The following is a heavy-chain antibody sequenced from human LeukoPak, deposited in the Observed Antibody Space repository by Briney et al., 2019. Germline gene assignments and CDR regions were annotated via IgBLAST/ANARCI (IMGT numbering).Heavy chain of an antibody. CDR1: GYTFTSYD. CDR3: ARGPQQWLAEAHT. Sequence: KVSCKASGYTFTSYDINWVRQATGQGLEWMGWMNPNSGNTGYAQKFQGRVTMTRNTSISTAYMELSSLRSEDTAVYYCARGPQQWLAEAHTWGQGTMVTVSS. D-gene: IGHD6-19*01. CDR2: MNPNSGNT. V-gene: IGHV1-8*01. J-gene: IGHJ3*02.